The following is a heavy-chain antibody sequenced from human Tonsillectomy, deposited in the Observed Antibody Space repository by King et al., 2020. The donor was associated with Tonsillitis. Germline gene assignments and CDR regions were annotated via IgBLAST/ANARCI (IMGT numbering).Heavy chain of an antibody. Sequence: QLQESGPGLVKPSQTLSLTCTVSGGSISSGGYYWSWIRQHPGKGLEWIGYIYYSGSTYYNPSLKSRVTISVDTSKNQFSLKLSSVTAADTAGYYCAGDDRDYYGFTRFQHWGQGTLVTVSS. D-gene: IGHD3-10*01. V-gene: IGHV4-31*03. CDR1: GGSISSGGYY. CDR3: AGDDRDYYGFTRFQH. CDR2: IYYSGST. J-gene: IGHJ1*01.